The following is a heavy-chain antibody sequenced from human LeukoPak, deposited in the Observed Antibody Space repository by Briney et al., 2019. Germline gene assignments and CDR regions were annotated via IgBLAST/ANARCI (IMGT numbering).Heavy chain of an antibody. Sequence: SETLSLTCAVYGGSFSGYYWSWIRQPPGKGLEWIGEINHSGSTNYNPSLKSRVTISVDTSKNQFSLKLSSVTAADTAVYYCARDRGRWLPIGGFDPWGQGALVTVSS. CDR3: ARDRGRWLPIGGFDP. CDR2: INHSGST. J-gene: IGHJ5*02. CDR1: GGSFSGYY. V-gene: IGHV4-34*01. D-gene: IGHD5-24*01.